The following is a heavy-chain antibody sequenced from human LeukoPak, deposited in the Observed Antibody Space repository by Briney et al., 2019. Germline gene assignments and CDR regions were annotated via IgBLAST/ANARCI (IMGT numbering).Heavy chain of an antibody. D-gene: IGHD6-19*01. CDR1: GFTFSSYS. Sequence: GGSLRLSCAASGFTFSSYSMNWVRQAPGKGLEWVSSISSSSYIYYADSVKGRFTISRDNAKNSLYLQMNSLRAEDTAVYYCARWCGSGWYDYWGQGILVTVSS. CDR2: ISSSSYI. J-gene: IGHJ4*02. CDR3: ARWCGSGWYDY. V-gene: IGHV3-21*01.